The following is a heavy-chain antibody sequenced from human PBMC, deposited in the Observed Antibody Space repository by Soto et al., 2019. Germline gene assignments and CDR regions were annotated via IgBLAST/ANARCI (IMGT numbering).Heavy chain of an antibody. CDR1: GFTFDSCA. J-gene: IGHJ4*02. CDR3: AKGKTSGWYYFDF. CDR2: ISGSGGST. D-gene: IGHD6-19*01. V-gene: IGHV3-23*01. Sequence: LRLSCAASGFTFDSCAMSWVRQAPGKGLEWILGISGSGGSTYYADSVKGRFTISRDNSKNTLYLQMNSLRADDTAIYYCAKGKTSGWYYFDFWGQGTPVTVSS.